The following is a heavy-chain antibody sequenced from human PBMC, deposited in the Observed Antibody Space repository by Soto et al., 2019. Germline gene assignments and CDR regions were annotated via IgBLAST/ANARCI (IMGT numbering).Heavy chain of an antibody. CDR2: ISSSSSYI. Sequence: GGSLRLSCAASGFTFSSYSMNWVRQAPGKGLEWVSSISSSSSYIYYADSVKGRFTISRDNAKDSLYLQMNSLRAEDTAVYYCARVDYDFWSGYSTTGAFDIWGQGTMVTVSS. J-gene: IGHJ3*02. CDR3: ARVDYDFWSGYSTTGAFDI. V-gene: IGHV3-21*01. CDR1: GFTFSSYS. D-gene: IGHD3-3*01.